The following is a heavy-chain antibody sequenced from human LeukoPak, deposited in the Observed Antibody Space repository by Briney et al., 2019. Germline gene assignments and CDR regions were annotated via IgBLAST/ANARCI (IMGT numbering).Heavy chain of an antibody. V-gene: IGHV1-69*04. Sequence: SVKVSCKASGGTFSSYAISWARQAPGQGLEWMGRIIPILGIANYAQKFQGRVTITADKSTSTAYMELSSLRSEDTAVYYCARDDYYGSGSYYSNYDDAFDIWGQGTMVTVSS. D-gene: IGHD3-10*01. J-gene: IGHJ3*02. CDR1: GGTFSSYA. CDR3: ARDDYYGSGSYYSNYDDAFDI. CDR2: IIPILGIA.